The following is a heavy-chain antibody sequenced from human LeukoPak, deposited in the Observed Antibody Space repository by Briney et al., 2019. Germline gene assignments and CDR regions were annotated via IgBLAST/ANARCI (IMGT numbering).Heavy chain of an antibody. V-gene: IGHV3-23*01. Sequence: GGSLRLSCAASGFAFSHYWMSWVRQAPGKGLEWVSAISGSGGSTYYADSVKGRFTISRDNSKNTLYLQMNSLRAEDTAVYYCAKYKQWLHFDYWGQGTLVTVSS. CDR3: AKYKQWLHFDY. J-gene: IGHJ4*02. CDR2: ISGSGGST. D-gene: IGHD6-19*01. CDR1: GFAFSHYW.